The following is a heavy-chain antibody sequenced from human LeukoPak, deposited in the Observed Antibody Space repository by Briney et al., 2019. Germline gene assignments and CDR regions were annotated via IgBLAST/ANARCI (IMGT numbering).Heavy chain of an antibody. CDR2: ISWNSGSI. D-gene: IGHD3-22*01. CDR3: AKGYYYDSSGGDFDY. CDR1: GFTFDDYA. Sequence: GGSLRLSCAASGFTFDDYAMHRVRQAPGKGLEWVSGISWNSGSIGYADSVKGRFTISRDNAKNSLYLQMNSLRAEDTALYYCAKGYYYDSSGGDFDYWGQGTLVTVSS. V-gene: IGHV3-9*01. J-gene: IGHJ4*02.